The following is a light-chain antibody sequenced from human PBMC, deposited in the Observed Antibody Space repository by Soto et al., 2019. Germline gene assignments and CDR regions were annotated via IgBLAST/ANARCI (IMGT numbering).Light chain of an antibody. CDR1: QSVSSSY. CDR3: QQYGSSPQT. CDR2: GAS. J-gene: IGKJ1*01. V-gene: IGKV3-20*01. Sequence: EIVLTQSPGTLSLSPGERATLSCRASQSVSSSYLAWYQQKPGQAPRLLIYGASSRATGIPDRFSGSGSGTDFTITISRLEPADFAVYYCQQYGSSPQTFGQGTKVEIK.